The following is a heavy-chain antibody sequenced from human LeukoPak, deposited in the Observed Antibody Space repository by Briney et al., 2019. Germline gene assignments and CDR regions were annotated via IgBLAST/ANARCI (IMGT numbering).Heavy chain of an antibody. CDR1: GYTFTGYY. D-gene: IGHD1-26*01. Sequence: ASVKVSCKASGYTFTGYYIHWVRQAPGQGLEWMGRINPNTGDTHYERKFRGRVTTTRDTSITTAYMELSRLRSDDTARIYCARGDSGSYSPSAFWGQGTLVTVS. CDR3: ARGDSGSYSPSAF. CDR2: INPNTGDT. V-gene: IGHV1-2*06. J-gene: IGHJ4*02.